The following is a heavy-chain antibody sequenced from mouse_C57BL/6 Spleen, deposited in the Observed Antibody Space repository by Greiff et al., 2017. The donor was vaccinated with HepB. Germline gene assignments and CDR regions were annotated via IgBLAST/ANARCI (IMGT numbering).Heavy chain of an antibody. CDR2: IYPGDGDT. Sequence: QVQLKESGAELVKPGASVKISCKASGYAFSSYWMNWVKQRPGKGLEWIGQIYPGDGDTNYNGKFKGKATLTADKSSSTAYMQLSSLTSEDSAVYFCARMGDYDGYVDVWGTGTTVTVSS. CDR1: GYAFSSYW. D-gene: IGHD2-3*01. CDR3: ARMGDYDGYVDV. V-gene: IGHV1-80*01. J-gene: IGHJ1*03.